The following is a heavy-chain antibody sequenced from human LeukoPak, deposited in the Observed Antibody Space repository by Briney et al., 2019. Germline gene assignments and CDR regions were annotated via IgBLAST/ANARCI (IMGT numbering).Heavy chain of an antibody. CDR1: GGSISSSNW. Sequence: SETLSLTCAVSGGSISSSNWWSWVRQPPGKGLEWIGEIYHSGSTNYNPSLKSRVTISVDKSKNQFSLKLSSVTAADTAVYYCGRNDCSSYYGIGVWGQGAKVNVFS. D-gene: IGHD2-21*01. J-gene: IGHJ6*02. V-gene: IGHV4-4*02. CDR2: IYHSGST. CDR3: GRNDCSSYYGIGV.